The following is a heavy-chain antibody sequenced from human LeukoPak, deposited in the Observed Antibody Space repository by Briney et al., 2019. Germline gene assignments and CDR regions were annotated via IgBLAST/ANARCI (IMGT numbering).Heavy chain of an antibody. CDR2: VNPNGGGT. Sequence: GASVKVSCRTSGYPFAAYYIHWVRQAPGQGLEWMGWVNPNGGGTNYAQKFKDRLTMTRDTSISTAYMELSSLESDDAAVYFCAREGVGGAYAMDVWGQGTTVTVSS. V-gene: IGHV1-2*02. D-gene: IGHD2-21*01. J-gene: IGHJ6*02. CDR1: GYPFAAYY. CDR3: AREGVGGAYAMDV.